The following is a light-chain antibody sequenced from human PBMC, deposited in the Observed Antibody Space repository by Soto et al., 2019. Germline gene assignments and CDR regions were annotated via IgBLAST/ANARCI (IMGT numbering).Light chain of an antibody. Sequence: IVLTQSTGTLSLSPGERATLSCRASQPITSRYLAWYQHQPGQAPRLLIYRTFARAPGIPDRFSGGGSGTDFTLTISRLEREDFAVYYCQQYDTSPPTFGQGTRLDIK. CDR1: QPITSRY. J-gene: IGKJ5*01. CDR3: QQYDTSPPT. CDR2: RTF. V-gene: IGKV3-20*01.